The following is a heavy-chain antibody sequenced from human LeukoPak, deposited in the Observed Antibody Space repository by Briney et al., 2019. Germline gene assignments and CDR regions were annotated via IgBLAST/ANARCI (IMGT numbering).Heavy chain of an antibody. CDR3: ARDGTYYDILTGYYNGPNNWFDP. Sequence: GGSLRLSCAASGFTFSSYSMNWVRQAPGKGLEWVSSISSSSCIYYADSVKGRFTISRDNAKNSLYLQMNSLRAEDTAVYYCARDGTYYDILTGYYNGPNNWFDPWGQGTLVTVSS. CDR2: ISSSSCI. CDR1: GFTFSSYS. V-gene: IGHV3-21*01. D-gene: IGHD3-9*01. J-gene: IGHJ5*02.